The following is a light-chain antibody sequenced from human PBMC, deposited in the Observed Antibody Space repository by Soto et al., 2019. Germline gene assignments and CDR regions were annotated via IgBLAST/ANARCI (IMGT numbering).Light chain of an antibody. CDR3: CSYAGSSTLWV. J-gene: IGLJ3*02. CDR2: EVS. Sequence: QSALTQPASVSGSPGQSITISCTGTSSDVGSDNLVSWYQQHPGKAPKLMIYEVSKRPSGVSNRFSGSKSGNTASLTISGLQAEDEADYYGCSYAGSSTLWVFGGGTKLTVL. CDR1: SSDVGSDNL. V-gene: IGLV2-23*02.